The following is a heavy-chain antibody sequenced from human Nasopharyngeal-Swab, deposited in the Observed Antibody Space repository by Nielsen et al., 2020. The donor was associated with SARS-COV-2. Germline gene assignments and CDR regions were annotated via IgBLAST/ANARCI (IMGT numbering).Heavy chain of an antibody. CDR2: ITPIIPIT. V-gene: IGHV1-69*10. Sequence: SSVPVSRQSSVPTYSSYHIRGFRQAPHQGLDWLGGITPIIPITNYAQKFQDRVTITADKSMSTAYMELSSLRSEDTAAYYCARGGWLRKDYYYSYYYTGVWGKGTTVTVSS. CDR1: VPTYSSYH. J-gene: IGHJ6*03. CDR3: ARGGWLRKDYYYSYYYTGV. D-gene: IGHD5-24*01.